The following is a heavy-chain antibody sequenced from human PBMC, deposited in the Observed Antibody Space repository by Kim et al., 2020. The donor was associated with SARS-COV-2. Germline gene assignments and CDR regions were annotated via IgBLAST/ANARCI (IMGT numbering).Heavy chain of an antibody. J-gene: IGHJ4*02. CDR2: ISYEGSKR. V-gene: IGHV3-30*03. CDR1: GFTFNNYG. CDR3: ARNRGVLYFGESHHLAQ. D-gene: IGHD3-10*01. Sequence: GGSLRLSCAASGFTFNNYGLQWVRQAPGKGLEWVALISYEGSKRYYADTVKGRFTVSKDSAQETLYLHMSSLRPDDTAVYYCARNRGVLYFGESHHLAQWGQRTLVAVSS.